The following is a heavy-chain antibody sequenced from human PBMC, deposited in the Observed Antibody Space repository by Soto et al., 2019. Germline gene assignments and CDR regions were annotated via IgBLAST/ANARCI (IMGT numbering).Heavy chain of an antibody. CDR1: GFTFSSYG. V-gene: IGHV3-30*18. CDR3: AKVGIQLWVLDP. Sequence: GGSLRLSCAASGFTFSSYGMHWVRQAPGKGLEWVAVISYDGSNKYYADSVKGRFTISRDNSKNTLYLQMNSLRAEDTAVYYCAKVGIQLWVLDPWGQGTLVTVSS. J-gene: IGHJ5*02. CDR2: ISYDGSNK. D-gene: IGHD5-18*01.